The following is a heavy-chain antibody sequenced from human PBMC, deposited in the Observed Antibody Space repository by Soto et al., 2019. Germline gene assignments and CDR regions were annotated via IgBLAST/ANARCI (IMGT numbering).Heavy chain of an antibody. CDR1: SGSFSGYY. CDR2: ITHGGST. CDR3: ARGRLFLTTSGLAITYFDY. V-gene: IGHV4-34*01. D-gene: IGHD3-3*01. J-gene: IGHJ4*02. Sequence: SGTLSLTCAVYSGSFSGYYYSWIRQSPGKGLEWIGEITHGGSTTYSPSLKSRVTMSLDTSKNQFSLNMTSMTAADTAVYYCARGRLFLTTSGLAITYFDYWGQGTLVTV.